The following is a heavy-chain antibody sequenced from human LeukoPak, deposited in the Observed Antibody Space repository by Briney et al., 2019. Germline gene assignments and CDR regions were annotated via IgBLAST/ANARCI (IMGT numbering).Heavy chain of an antibody. CDR2: ISYDGSNK. D-gene: IGHD3-3*01. J-gene: IGHJ4*02. V-gene: IGHV3-30*18. CDR1: GFTFSSYG. CDR3: AKGGSLDYDFWSGYGGCFDY. Sequence: PGGSLRLSCAASGFTFSSYGMHWVRQAPGKGLEWVAVISYDGSNKYYADSVKGRFTISRDNSKNTLYLQMNSLRAEDTVVYYCAKGGSLDYDFWSGYGGCFDYWGQGTLVTVSS.